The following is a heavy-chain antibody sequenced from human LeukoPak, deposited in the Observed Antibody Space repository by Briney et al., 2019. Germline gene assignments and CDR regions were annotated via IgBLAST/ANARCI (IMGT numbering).Heavy chain of an antibody. CDR3: AVYYDHLGYRWFDP. CDR1: GFPFSTYP. D-gene: IGHD3-22*01. Sequence: HAGGSLRLSCAVSGFPFSTYPMHWVRQAPGKGLERVAVISYDGSTTYYANSVKGRFTISRDNSKNTLYLQMNSLGAEDTAVYYCAVYYDHLGYRWFDPWGQGTLVTVSS. J-gene: IGHJ5*02. V-gene: IGHV3-30*03. CDR2: ISYDGSTT.